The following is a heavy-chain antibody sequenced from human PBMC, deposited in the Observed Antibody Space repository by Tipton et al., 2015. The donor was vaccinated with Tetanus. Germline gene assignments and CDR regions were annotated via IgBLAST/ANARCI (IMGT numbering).Heavy chain of an antibody. V-gene: IGHV4-31*03. CDR3: ARDQARGVRGWNYFDY. J-gene: IGHJ4*02. D-gene: IGHD3-10*01. Sequence: TLSLTCTVSGGSISSGGYYWSWIRQHPGKGLEWIGDIFYSGSTYYNPSLKSRVTMSVDTSKNQFSLKLNSVTAADTAVYYCARDQARGVRGWNYFDYWGQGTLVSVSS. CDR2: IFYSGST. CDR1: GGSISSGGYY.